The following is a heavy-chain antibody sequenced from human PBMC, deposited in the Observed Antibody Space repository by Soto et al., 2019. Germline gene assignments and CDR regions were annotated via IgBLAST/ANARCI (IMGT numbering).Heavy chain of an antibody. CDR3: ARNSGIIDPYYYYYYMDV. D-gene: IGHD3-10*01. J-gene: IGHJ6*03. CDR1: GFTFSSYD. Sequence: GGSLRLSCAASGFTFSSYDMHWVRQATGKGLEWVSAIGTAGDTYYPGSVKGRFTISRENAKNSLYLQMNSLRAGDTAVYYCARNSGIIDPYYYYYYMDVWGKGTTVTVSS. V-gene: IGHV3-13*01. CDR2: IGTAGDT.